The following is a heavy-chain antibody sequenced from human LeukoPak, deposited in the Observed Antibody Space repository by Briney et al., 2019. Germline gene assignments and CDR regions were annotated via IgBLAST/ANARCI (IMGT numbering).Heavy chain of an antibody. D-gene: IGHD3-10*01. Sequence: GGSLRLSRALSGLTVSSNYMGWVRQAPGKGLGWVSVIYIDGRTYYADSVKGRFTISRDNSKNTLYLQMNSLRAEDTAVYYCASLGSGSYYSAYYYYRMDVWGKGTTVTVSS. CDR1: GLTVSSNY. J-gene: IGHJ6*04. V-gene: IGHV3-53*01. CDR2: IYIDGRT. CDR3: ASLGSGSYYSAYYYYRMDV.